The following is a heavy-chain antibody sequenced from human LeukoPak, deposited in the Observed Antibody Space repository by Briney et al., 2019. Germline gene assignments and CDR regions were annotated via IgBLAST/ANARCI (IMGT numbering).Heavy chain of an antibody. J-gene: IGHJ3*02. V-gene: IGHV4-59*01. CDR2: NYYSGST. Sequence: PSETLSLTCTVSGGSISSYYWSWIRQPPGKGLEWIGYNYYSGSTNYNPSLKSRVTISVDTSKNQFSLKLSSVTAADTAVYYCARYYYDSSGYPAFDIWGQGTMVTVSS. CDR1: GGSISSYY. CDR3: ARYYYDSSGYPAFDI. D-gene: IGHD3-22*01.